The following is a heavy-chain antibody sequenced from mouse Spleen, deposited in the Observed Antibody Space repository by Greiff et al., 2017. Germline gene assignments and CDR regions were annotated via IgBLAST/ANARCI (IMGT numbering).Heavy chain of an antibody. CDR2: INPSTGGT. CDR1: GYSFTGYY. D-gene: IGHD1-1*01. CDR3: ARITTVVDGYFDV. Sequence: VQLQQSGPELVKPGASVKISCKASGYSFTGYYMNWVKQSPEKSLEWIGEINPSTGGTTYNQKFKAKATLTVDKSSSTAHMQLKSLTSEDSAVYYCARITTVVDGYFDVWGAGTTVTVSS. J-gene: IGHJ1*01. V-gene: IGHV1-42*01.